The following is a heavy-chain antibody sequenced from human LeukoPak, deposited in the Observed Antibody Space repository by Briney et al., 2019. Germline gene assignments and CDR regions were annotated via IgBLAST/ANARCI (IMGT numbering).Heavy chain of an antibody. CDR2: ISYDGSNK. D-gene: IGHD3-10*01. V-gene: IGHV3-30*18. CDR3: AKDPAHRVILWFGELGVGYFDY. Sequence: GRSLRLSCAASGFTFSSYGMHWVRQAPGKGLEWVAVISYDGSNKYYADSVKGRFTISRDNSKNTLYLQMNSLRAEDTAVYYCAKDPAHRVILWFGELGVGYFDYWGQGTLVTVSS. CDR1: GFTFSSYG. J-gene: IGHJ4*02.